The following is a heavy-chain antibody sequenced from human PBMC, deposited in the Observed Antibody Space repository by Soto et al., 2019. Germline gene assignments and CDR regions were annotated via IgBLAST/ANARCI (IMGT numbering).Heavy chain of an antibody. CDR3: ARGNYYGSGSYDYYYYGMDV. Sequence: SVKVSCKASGGTFSSYAISWVRQAPGQGLEWMGGIIPIFGTANYAQKFQGRVTITADESTSTASMELSSLRSEDTAVYYCARGNYYGSGSYDYYYYGMDVWG. CDR2: IIPIFGTA. D-gene: IGHD3-10*01. CDR1: GGTFSSYA. J-gene: IGHJ6*02. V-gene: IGHV1-69*13.